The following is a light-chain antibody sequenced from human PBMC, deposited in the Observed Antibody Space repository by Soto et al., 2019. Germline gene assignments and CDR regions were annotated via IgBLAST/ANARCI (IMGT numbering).Light chain of an antibody. Sequence: QSVLTQPPSASGTPGQRVTISCSGSSSNIGGNYVFWYQQVPGTAPKLLIYRTNQRPSGVPDRFSGSKSGTSASLAISGLRSEDEADYYCAAWDDSLSAVVFGGGTKVTVL. CDR1: SSNIGGNY. V-gene: IGLV1-47*01. J-gene: IGLJ2*01. CDR3: AAWDDSLSAVV. CDR2: RTN.